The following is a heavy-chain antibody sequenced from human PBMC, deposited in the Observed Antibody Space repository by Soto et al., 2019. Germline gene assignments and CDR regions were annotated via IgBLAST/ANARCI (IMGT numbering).Heavy chain of an antibody. D-gene: IGHD4-17*01. V-gene: IGHV4-59*01. CDR3: ARDTLRGYYGLDV. Sequence: QVQLQESGPGLVKPSETLSLTCTVSGGSISRYYWSWIRQPPGKGLEWIGYISYSGGSDYNPSLKSRVIISIDASRNHFSLRLSSLTAADTAMYYCARDTLRGYYGLDVWGQGTPVTVSS. CDR2: ISYSGGS. CDR1: GGSISRYY. J-gene: IGHJ6*02.